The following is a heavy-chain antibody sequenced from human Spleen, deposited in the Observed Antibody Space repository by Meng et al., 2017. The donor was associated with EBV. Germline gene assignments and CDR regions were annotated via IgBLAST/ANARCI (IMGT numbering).Heavy chain of an antibody. J-gene: IGHJ4*02. CDR1: GGAFSRPF. D-gene: IGHD6-19*01. CDR3: VREAGGTIAVAGARGFDN. Sequence: QVHLQQWGAGLLKPSETLSLSCAVNGGAFSRPFWSWIRQPPGKGLEWVGEINSSGSTEYNPSLKSRVTTSADTSKNQFSLNLTSVTAADAAVYFCVREAGGTIAVAGARGFDNWGQGTLVTVSS. CDR2: INSSGST. V-gene: IGHV4-34*01.